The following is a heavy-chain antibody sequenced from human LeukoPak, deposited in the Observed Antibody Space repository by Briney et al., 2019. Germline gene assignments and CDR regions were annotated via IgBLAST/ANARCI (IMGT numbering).Heavy chain of an antibody. CDR3: AKKRSSGGATQFDY. J-gene: IGHJ4*02. Sequence: GGSLRLSCVASGFTFSSYGMSWVRQAPGKGLEWVSSTSGSGDDTYYADSVKGRFTLSRDNSKNTLYLQMNSLRADDTAVYYCAKKRSSGGATQFDYWGQGTLVTVSS. D-gene: IGHD2-15*01. CDR1: GFTFSSYG. V-gene: IGHV3-23*01. CDR2: TSGSGDDT.